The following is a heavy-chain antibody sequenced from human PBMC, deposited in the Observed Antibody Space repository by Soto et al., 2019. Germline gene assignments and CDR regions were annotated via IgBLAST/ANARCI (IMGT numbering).Heavy chain of an antibody. CDR1: GGSIRTSY. J-gene: IGHJ3*02. CDR3: AREVGGNSYTDAFDI. V-gene: IGHV4-59*01. Sequence: QVQLQESGPGLVKPSETLSLTCTVSGGSIRTSYWSWIRQPPGKGLEWIGYIYHSGSTNYNPSLKGRVTISVDTSKNQFSLKLNSVTAADTAVYYCAREVGGNSYTDAFDIWGQGIMVTVSS. D-gene: IGHD1-26*01. CDR2: IYHSGST.